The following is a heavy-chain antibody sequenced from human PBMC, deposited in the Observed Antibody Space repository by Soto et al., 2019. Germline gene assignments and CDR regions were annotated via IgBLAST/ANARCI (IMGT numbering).Heavy chain of an antibody. J-gene: IGHJ6*02. Sequence: GGSLRLSCAASGFTFSSYAMHWVRQAPGKGLEWVAVISHDGSNKYYADSVKGRFTISRDNSKNTLYLQMNSLRAEDTAVYYCARGEGIVVVPAATAIYYYYYYGMDVWGQGTTVTVSS. D-gene: IGHD2-2*01. CDR3: ARGEGIVVVPAATAIYYYYYYGMDV. CDR1: GFTFSSYA. V-gene: IGHV3-30*04. CDR2: ISHDGSNK.